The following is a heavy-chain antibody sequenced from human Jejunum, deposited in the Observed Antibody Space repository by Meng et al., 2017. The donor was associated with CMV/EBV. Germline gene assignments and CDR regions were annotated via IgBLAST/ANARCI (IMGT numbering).Heavy chain of an antibody. Sequence: KASGYTFTNDDINWVRQAPGQGLEWMGWMIPNSGDTGYSQKFQGRVTLTRDISISTAYMELSSLTAEDTAVYYCARTVANSGWFDPWGQGTLVTVSS. V-gene: IGHV1-8*01. J-gene: IGHJ5*02. CDR1: GYTFTNDD. D-gene: IGHD1-26*01. CDR3: ARTVANSGWFDP. CDR2: MIPNSGDT.